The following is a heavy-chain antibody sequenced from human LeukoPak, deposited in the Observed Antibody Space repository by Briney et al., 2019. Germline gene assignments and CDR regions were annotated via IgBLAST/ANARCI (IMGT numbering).Heavy chain of an antibody. V-gene: IGHV5-51*01. J-gene: IGHJ4*02. D-gene: IGHD3-22*01. CDR2: IYPGDSDT. CDR1: GYSFTNYW. CDR3: AICYYDSSAYYSPFDN. Sequence: RGESLKISCKGSGYSFTNYWIGWVRQMPGKGLEWMGIIYPGDSDTRYSPSFQGQVTISADKSISTAYLQWSSLKASDTAMYYCAICYYDSSAYYSPFDNWGQGTLVTVSS.